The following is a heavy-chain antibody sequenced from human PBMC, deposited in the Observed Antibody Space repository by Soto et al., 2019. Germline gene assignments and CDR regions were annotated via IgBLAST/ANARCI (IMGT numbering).Heavy chain of an antibody. J-gene: IGHJ4*02. CDR2: FYYSGST. Sequence: QVQLQESGPGLVKPSETLSLTCTVSGGSVTSDSHFWCWIRQPPGKGLEWIGYFYYSGSTNYNPSLRSRVTISADTSKNQVSLKLTSVTAADTAVYYCARDHDFGSGHFGIFDYWGQGMQVTVSS. D-gene: IGHD3-3*01. CDR3: ARDHDFGSGHFGIFDY. V-gene: IGHV4-61*01. CDR1: GGSVTSDSHF.